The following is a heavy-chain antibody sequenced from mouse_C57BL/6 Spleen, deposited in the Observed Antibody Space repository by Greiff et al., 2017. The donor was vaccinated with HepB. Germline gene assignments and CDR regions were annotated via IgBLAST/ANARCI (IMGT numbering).Heavy chain of an antibody. J-gene: IGHJ4*01. V-gene: IGHV1-52*01. CDR1: GYTFTSYW. Sequence: VQLQQPGAELVRPGSSVKLSCKASGYTFTSYWMHWVKQRPIQGLEWIGNIGPSDSETHYNQKFKDKATLTVDKSSSTAYMQLSSLTSEDSAVYYCARGNFYYAMDYWGQGTSVTVSS. CDR3: ARGNFYYAMDY. CDR2: IGPSDSET.